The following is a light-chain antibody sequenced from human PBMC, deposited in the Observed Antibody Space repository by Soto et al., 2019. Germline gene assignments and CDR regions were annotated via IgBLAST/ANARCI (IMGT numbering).Light chain of an antibody. V-gene: IGKV3-20*01. J-gene: IGKJ4*02. CDR2: AAS. CDR3: QQYGSSGT. CDR1: QSVRSSY. Sequence: EVVLTQSPDTVSLSPGEGAILSGRASQSVRSSYLARCQQTPGQTPRLLIYAASSRATGIPDRFSGSGSGTDFTLTISRLEPEDFAVYYCQQYGSSGTFGEGTKVDIK.